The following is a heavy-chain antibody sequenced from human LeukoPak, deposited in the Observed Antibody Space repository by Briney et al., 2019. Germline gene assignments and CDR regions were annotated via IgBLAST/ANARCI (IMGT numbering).Heavy chain of an antibody. Sequence: GGSLRLSCAASGFTFSSYAMHWVRQAPGKGLEWVAVMSYDGSNKYYADSVKGRFTISRDNSKNTVYLQMNSLRAEDTAVYYCSSGYHSHGYFDYWGQGTPVTVSS. V-gene: IGHV3-30-3*01. CDR1: GFTFSSYA. D-gene: IGHD5-18*01. CDR3: SSGYHSHGYFDY. J-gene: IGHJ4*01. CDR2: MSYDGSNK.